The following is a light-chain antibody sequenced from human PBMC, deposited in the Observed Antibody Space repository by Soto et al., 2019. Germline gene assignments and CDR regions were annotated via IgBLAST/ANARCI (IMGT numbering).Light chain of an antibody. Sequence: IRLTQSPSSLSASIGDRVTITCRASQGISSFLAWYQQKPGKAPKLLIYAASTLQTGSPSRFSGRRSGTDFPLTISSLQPEDFATYYCQQLNIDSYPLTFGQGTRLAIK. J-gene: IGKJ5*01. V-gene: IGKV1-9*01. CDR1: QGISSF. CDR2: AAS. CDR3: QQLNIDSYPLT.